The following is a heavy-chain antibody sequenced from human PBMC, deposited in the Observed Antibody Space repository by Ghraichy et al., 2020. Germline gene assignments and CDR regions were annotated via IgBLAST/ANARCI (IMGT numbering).Heavy chain of an antibody. CDR1: GFTFSSYA. D-gene: IGHD4-23*01. J-gene: IGHJ6*02. Sequence: LSLTCAASGFTFSSYAMSWVRQAPGKGLEWVSAISGSGGSTYYADSVKGWFTISRDNSKNTLYLQMNSLRAEDTAVYYCAKDGGGNGNGMDVWGQGTTVTVSS. V-gene: IGHV3-23*01. CDR2: ISGSGGST. CDR3: AKDGGGNGNGMDV.